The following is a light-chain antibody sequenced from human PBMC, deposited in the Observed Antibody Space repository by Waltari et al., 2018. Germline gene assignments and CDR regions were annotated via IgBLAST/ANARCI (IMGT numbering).Light chain of an antibody. CDR3: SSYTSSSTL. CDR2: DVS. V-gene: IGLV2-14*01. J-gene: IGLJ2*01. CDR1: SRDVGGYNY. Sequence: QSALTQPASVSGSPGQSITLSCTATSRDVGGYNYVSWYQQHPGKAPKLMIYDVSKRPSGVSNRFSGSKSGNTASLTISGLQAEDEADYYCSSYTSSSTLFGGGTKLTVL.